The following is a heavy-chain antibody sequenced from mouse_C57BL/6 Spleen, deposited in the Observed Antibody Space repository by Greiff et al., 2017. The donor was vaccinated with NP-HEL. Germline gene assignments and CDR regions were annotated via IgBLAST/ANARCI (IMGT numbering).Heavy chain of an antibody. CDR3: ARRDITTVVAKDY. D-gene: IGHD1-1*01. V-gene: IGHV1-81*01. CDR2: IYPRSGNT. Sequence: VQLQQSGAELARPGASVKLSCKASGYTFTSYGISWVKQRTGQGLEWIGEIYPRSGNTYYNEKFKGKATLTADKSSSTAYMELRSLTSEDSAVYFCARRDITTVVAKDYWGQGTTLTVSS. CDR1: GYTFTSYG. J-gene: IGHJ2*01.